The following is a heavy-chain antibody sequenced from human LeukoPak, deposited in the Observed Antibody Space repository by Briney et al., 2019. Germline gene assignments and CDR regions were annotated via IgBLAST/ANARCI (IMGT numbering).Heavy chain of an antibody. CDR3: AREVYCSGGSCYCEFDY. J-gene: IGHJ4*02. Sequence: ASVKVSCKASGYTFTSYYMHWVRQAPGQGLEWMGITNPSGGSTSYAQKFQGRVTMTRDTSTSTVYMELGSLRSEDTAVYYCAREVYCSGGSCYCEFDYWGQGTLVTVSS. V-gene: IGHV1-46*01. D-gene: IGHD2-15*01. CDR1: GYTFTSYY. CDR2: TNPSGGST.